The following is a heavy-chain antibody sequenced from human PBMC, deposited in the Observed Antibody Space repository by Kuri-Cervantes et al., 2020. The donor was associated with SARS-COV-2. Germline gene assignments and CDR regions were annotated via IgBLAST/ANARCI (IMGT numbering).Heavy chain of an antibody. CDR2: ISHNGKNK. CDR1: GLTFSSYG. CDR3: AKDRFGVQDF. Sequence: GESLNISCAASGLTFSSYGMHWVRQAPGKGLEWVAVISHNGKNKKCIASGKGRFTISRDNSQNKLYLHMKSLRSEDTAMYYCAKDRFGVQDFWGQGTLVTVSS. J-gene: IGHJ4*02. D-gene: IGHD2-8*01. V-gene: IGHV3-30*18.